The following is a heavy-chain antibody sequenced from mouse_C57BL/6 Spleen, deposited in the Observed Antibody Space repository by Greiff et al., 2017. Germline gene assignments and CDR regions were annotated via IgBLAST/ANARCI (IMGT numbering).Heavy chain of an antibody. CDR2: IYPGDGDT. Sequence: VKLMESGPELVKPGASVKISCKASGYAFSSSWMNWVKQRPGKGLEWIGRIYPGDGDTNYNGKFKGKATLTADKSSSTAYMQLSSLTSEDSAVXFCARWIYDGYYGAMDYWGQGTSVTVSS. J-gene: IGHJ4*01. V-gene: IGHV1-82*01. D-gene: IGHD2-3*01. CDR1: GYAFSSSW. CDR3: ARWIYDGYYGAMDY.